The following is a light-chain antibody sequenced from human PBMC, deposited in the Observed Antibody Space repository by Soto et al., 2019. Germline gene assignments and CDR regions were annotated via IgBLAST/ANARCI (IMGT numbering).Light chain of an antibody. CDR3: SSYAGSNTFV. J-gene: IGLJ1*01. CDR1: SSDVGGYNF. V-gene: IGLV2-8*01. CDR2: EVN. Sequence: QSALTQPPSASGSPVQSVTISCTGTSSDVGGYNFVSWYQHHPGKVPRLMIYEVNKRPSGVPDRFSGSKSGNTASLTVSGFQAEDEADYSCSSYAGSNTFVFGTGTKVTVL.